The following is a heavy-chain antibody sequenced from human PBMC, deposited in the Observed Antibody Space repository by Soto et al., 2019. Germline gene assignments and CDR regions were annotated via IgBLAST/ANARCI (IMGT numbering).Heavy chain of an antibody. CDR2: IYYSGST. CDR1: GVSVSSGSYY. CDR3: ARLVSSPDAFDI. J-gene: IGHJ3*02. V-gene: IGHV4-61*01. Sequence: SETLSLTCTVSGVSVSSGSYYWSWIRQPPGKGLEWIGYIYYSGSTNYNPSLKSRVTISVDTSKNQFSLKLSSVTAADTAVYYCARLVSSPDAFDIWGQGTMVTVSS. D-gene: IGHD6-13*01.